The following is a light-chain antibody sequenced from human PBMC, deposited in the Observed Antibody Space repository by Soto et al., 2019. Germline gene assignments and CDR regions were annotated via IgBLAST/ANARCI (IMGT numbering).Light chain of an antibody. J-gene: IGLJ1*01. CDR3: CSYAGSSNV. Sequence: QSALTQPPSASGSPGQSVAISCTGTSSDVGGYNYVSWYQQHPGKAPKLMIYEVNKRPSGVPDRISGSKSGNTPSLAVSGLQAEDEADYYCCSYAGSSNVFGTGTKLTV. CDR1: SSDVGGYNY. V-gene: IGLV2-8*01. CDR2: EVN.